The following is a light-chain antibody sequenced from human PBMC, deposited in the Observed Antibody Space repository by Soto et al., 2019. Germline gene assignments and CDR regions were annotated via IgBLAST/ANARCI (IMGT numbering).Light chain of an antibody. V-gene: IGKV3-20*01. Sequence: EIVLTQSPGTLSLSPGDRATLSCRASQSVSSSYLAWYQQKPGQAPRLLIYGASRRATGIPDRFSGSGSGTDFTLTISRLEPEDFAVYYCQQYDTSPFTFGPGTKVDIK. CDR2: GAS. CDR3: QQYDTSPFT. J-gene: IGKJ3*01. CDR1: QSVSSSY.